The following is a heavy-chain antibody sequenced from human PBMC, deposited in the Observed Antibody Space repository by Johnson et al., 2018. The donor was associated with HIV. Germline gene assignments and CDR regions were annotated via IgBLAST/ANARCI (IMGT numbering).Heavy chain of an antibody. V-gene: IGHV3-53*01. J-gene: IGHJ3*02. CDR3: AKAFSTFHDAFDI. D-gene: IGHD2/OR15-2a*01. CDR1: GFTVSNNY. CDR2: LHSDGST. Sequence: VQLVESGGGLIQPGGSLRLSCAASGFTVSNNYMSWVRQAPGKGLEWVSILHSDGSTFNTDSVKGRFTISRDNSKNTLYLQMNSLRAEDTAVYFCAKAFSTFHDAFDIWGQGTMVTVSS.